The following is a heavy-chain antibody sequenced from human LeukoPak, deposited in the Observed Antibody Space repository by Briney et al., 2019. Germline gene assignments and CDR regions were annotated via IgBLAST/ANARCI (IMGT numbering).Heavy chain of an antibody. CDR3: ARGADYYDSSGPPAD. CDR2: INHSGST. V-gene: IGHV4-34*01. J-gene: IGHJ4*02. CDR1: GGSFSGYY. Sequence: PSETLSLTCAVYGGSFSGYYWSWIRQPPGKGLEWIGEINHSGSTNYNPSLKSRLTISVDTSKNQFSLKLSSVTAADTAVYYCARGADYYDSSGPPADWGQGTLVTVSS. D-gene: IGHD3-22*01.